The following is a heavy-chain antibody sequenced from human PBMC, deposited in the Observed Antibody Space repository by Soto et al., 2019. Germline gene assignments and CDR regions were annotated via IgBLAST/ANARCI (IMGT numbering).Heavy chain of an antibody. Sequence: GGSLRLSCAASGFTFSSYWMSWVRQAPGKGLEWVANIKQDGSEKYYVDSVKGRFTISRDNAKNSLYLQMNSLRAEDTAVYYCARANPTRIGGVINWGQGTLVTVSS. V-gene: IGHV3-7*01. J-gene: IGHJ4*02. D-gene: IGHD3-16*02. CDR2: IKQDGSEK. CDR3: ARANPTRIGGVIN. CDR1: GFTFSSYW.